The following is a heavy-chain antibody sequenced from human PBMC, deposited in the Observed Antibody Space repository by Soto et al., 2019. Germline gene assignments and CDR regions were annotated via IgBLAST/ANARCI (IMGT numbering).Heavy chain of an antibody. CDR2: IYFTGNT. CDR3: AGQTFTIAAASYGRSNWFDP. V-gene: IGHV4-39*01. CDR1: GGSITSSSHF. D-gene: IGHD6-25*01. Sequence: SETLSLTCTVSGGSITSSSHFWGWVRQPPGKGLEWIGTIYFTGNTYYTPSLKSRLTMSIDTSKNEFSLRLNSVTAADTAVYYCAGQTFTIAAASYGRSNWFDPWGPGTLVTVSS. J-gene: IGHJ5*02.